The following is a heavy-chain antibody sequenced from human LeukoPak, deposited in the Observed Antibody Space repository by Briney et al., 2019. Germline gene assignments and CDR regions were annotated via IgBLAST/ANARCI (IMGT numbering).Heavy chain of an antibody. D-gene: IGHD1-26*01. CDR3: ARDPYSGNYGNYYYYYTDV. CDR1: GFSFSNYW. Sequence: GGSLRLSCVASGFSFSNYWMHWVRQVPGKGLVWVSYINSDGSDTTYEDSVKGRFTISRDNAKNSLYLQMSSLSPDDTAVYFCARDPYSGNYGNYYYYYTDVWGKGTTVTISS. V-gene: IGHV3-74*01. CDR2: INSDGSDT. J-gene: IGHJ6*03.